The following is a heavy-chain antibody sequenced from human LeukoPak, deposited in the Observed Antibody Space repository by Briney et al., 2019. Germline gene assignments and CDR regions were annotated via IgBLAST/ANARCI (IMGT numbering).Heavy chain of an antibody. V-gene: IGHV4-59*01. CDR1: GGSISSYC. J-gene: IGHJ6*03. Sequence: SETLSLTCTVSGGSISSYCWSWIRQPPGKGLEWIGYIYYSGSTDYNPSLKSRVTISVDTSKNQFSLRLNSVTAADTAVYYCARLLGGDPYYMDVWGKGTTVTVSS. CDR2: IYYSGST. D-gene: IGHD3-3*01. CDR3: ARLLGGDPYYMDV.